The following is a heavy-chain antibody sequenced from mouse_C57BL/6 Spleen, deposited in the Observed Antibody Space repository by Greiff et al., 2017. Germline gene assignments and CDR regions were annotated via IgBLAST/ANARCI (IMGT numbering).Heavy chain of an antibody. Sequence: VQLVESGGDLVKPGGSLKLSCAASGFTFSSYGMSWVRQTPDKRLEWVATISSGGSYTYYPDSVKGRFTISRDNAKNTLYLQMSSLKSEDTAMYYCARRDYGSSLGAYWGQGTLVTVSA. V-gene: IGHV5-6*01. CDR2: ISSGGSYT. D-gene: IGHD1-1*01. CDR3: ARRDYGSSLGAY. CDR1: GFTFSSYG. J-gene: IGHJ3*01.